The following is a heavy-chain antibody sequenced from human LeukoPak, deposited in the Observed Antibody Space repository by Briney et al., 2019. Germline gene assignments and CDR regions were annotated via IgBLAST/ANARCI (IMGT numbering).Heavy chain of an antibody. J-gene: IGHJ4*02. CDR1: GGSISSYY. V-gene: IGHV4-59*01. D-gene: IGHD3-22*01. CDR2: IYYSGST. CDR3: ASFDNDSSGYGEY. Sequence: ASETLSLTCTVSGGSISSYYWSWVRQPPGKGLEWIGYIYYSGSTNYNPSLKSRVTISVDTSKNQFSLKLSSVTAADTTVYYCASFDNDSSGYGEYWGQGTLVTVSS.